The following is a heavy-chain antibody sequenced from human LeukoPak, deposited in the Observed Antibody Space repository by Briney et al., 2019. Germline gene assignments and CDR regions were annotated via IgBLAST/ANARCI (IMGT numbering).Heavy chain of an antibody. Sequence: PGGSLRLSCAASGFTFSSYRMNWVRQAPGKGLEWVSSITASSTAIYSADSVKGRFTISRDNAKNFLYLQMNSLRAEDTAVYYCARTYYDILTGYNPYFDYWGQGILVTVSS. J-gene: IGHJ4*02. CDR2: ITASSTAI. V-gene: IGHV3-21*01. CDR3: ARTYYDILTGYNPYFDY. CDR1: GFTFSSYR. D-gene: IGHD3-9*01.